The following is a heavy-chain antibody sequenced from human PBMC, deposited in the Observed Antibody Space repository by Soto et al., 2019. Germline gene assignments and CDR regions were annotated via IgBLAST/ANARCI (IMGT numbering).Heavy chain of an antibody. J-gene: IGHJ4*02. CDR1: GYTFTSYA. D-gene: IGHD4-17*01. Sequence: ASVKVSCKASGYTFTSYAMHWVRQAPGQRLEWMGWINAGNGNTKYSQKFQGRVTITRDTSASTAYMELSSLRSEDTAVHYCVRRRGDYVTDYWGQGTLVTVS. V-gene: IGHV1-3*01. CDR2: INAGNGNT. CDR3: VRRRGDYVTDY.